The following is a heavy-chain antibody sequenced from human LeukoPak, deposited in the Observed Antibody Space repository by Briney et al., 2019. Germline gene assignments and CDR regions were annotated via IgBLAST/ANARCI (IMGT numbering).Heavy chain of an antibody. CDR3: ARDVDNISMVRGVILFDY. CDR1: GYTFTSYG. D-gene: IGHD3-10*01. Sequence: ASVKVSCKASGYTFTSYGISWVRQAPGQGLEWMGWISAYNGNTNYAQKLQGRVTMTTDTSTSTAYMELRRLRSDDTAVYYCARDVDNISMVRGVILFDYWGQGALVTVSS. J-gene: IGHJ4*02. V-gene: IGHV1-18*01. CDR2: ISAYNGNT.